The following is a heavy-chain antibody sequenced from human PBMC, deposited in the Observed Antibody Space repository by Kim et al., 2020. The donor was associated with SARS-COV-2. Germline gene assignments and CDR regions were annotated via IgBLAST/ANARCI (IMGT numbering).Heavy chain of an antibody. CDR3: ARGRSSWFFDY. J-gene: IGHJ4*02. CDR1: GGSISSYY. D-gene: IGHD6-13*01. Sequence: SETLSLTCTVSGGSISSYYWSWIRQPPGKGLEWIGYIYYSGSTNYNPSLKSRVTISVDTSKNQFSLKLSSVTAADTAVYYCARGRSSWFFDYWGQGTLVTVSS. V-gene: IGHV4-59*01. CDR2: IYYSGST.